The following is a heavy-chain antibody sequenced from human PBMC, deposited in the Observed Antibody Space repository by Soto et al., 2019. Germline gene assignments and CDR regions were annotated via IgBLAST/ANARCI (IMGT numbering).Heavy chain of an antibody. CDR1: GGSISSSSYY. V-gene: IGHV4-39*01. J-gene: IGHJ4*02. Sequence: QLQLQESGPGLVKPSETLSLTCTVSGGSISSSSYYWGWIRQPPGKGLEWIGSIYYSGSTYYNPSLKSRVTISVHTSKNQFSLKLSSVTAADTAVYYCARQGEEYSSSSAFDYWGQGTLVTVSS. CDR3: ARQGEEYSSSSAFDY. CDR2: IYYSGST. D-gene: IGHD6-6*01.